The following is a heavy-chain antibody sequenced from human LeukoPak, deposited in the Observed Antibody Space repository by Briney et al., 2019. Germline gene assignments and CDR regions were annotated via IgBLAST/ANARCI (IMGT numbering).Heavy chain of an antibody. CDR2: ISWNSGSI. CDR3: AKVELAGY. V-gene: IGHV3-9*01. D-gene: IGHD6-6*01. Sequence: GRSLRLSCAASGFTFDDYAMHWVRQAPGKGLEWVSGISWNSGSIGCADSVKGRFTISRDNAKNSLYLQMNSLRAEDTALYYCAKVELAGYWGQGTLVTVSS. J-gene: IGHJ4*02. CDR1: GFTFDDYA.